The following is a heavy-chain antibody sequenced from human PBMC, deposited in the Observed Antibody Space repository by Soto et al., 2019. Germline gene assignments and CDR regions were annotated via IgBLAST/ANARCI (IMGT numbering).Heavy chain of an antibody. Sequence: SETLSLTCAVYGGSFSGYYWSWIRQPPGKGLEWIGEINHSGSTNYNPSLKSRVTISVDTSKNQFSLKLSSVTAADTAVCYCARGRGYCSSTSCYRPPYYYYYGMDVWGQGTTVTVSS. CDR2: INHSGST. V-gene: IGHV4-34*01. CDR1: GGSFSGYY. CDR3: ARGRGYCSSTSCYRPPYYYYYGMDV. J-gene: IGHJ6*02. D-gene: IGHD2-2*01.